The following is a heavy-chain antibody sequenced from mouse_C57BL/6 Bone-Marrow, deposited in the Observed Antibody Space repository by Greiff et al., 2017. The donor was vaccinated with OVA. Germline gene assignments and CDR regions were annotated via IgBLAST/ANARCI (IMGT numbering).Heavy chain of an antibody. J-gene: IGHJ4*01. D-gene: IGHD4-1*01. V-gene: IGHV1-72*01. CDR1: GYTFTSSW. CDR2: FDPNSGGT. Sequence: VQLQQSGAELVKPGASVKLSCKASGYTFTSSWMPWVKQRPGRGLGWIGRFDPNSGGTKYNEKFKGKATLTVDKPASTAYMQRSSLTSEDSAVYYCAITGTGPYYYAMDYWGQGTSVTVSS. CDR3: AITGTGPYYYAMDY.